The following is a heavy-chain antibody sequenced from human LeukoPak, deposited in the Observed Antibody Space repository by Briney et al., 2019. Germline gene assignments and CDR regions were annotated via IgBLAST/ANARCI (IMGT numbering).Heavy chain of an antibody. CDR3: ARRPSGGVAAAGSVAAFDI. CDR1: GYTFTSYD. J-gene: IGHJ3*02. Sequence: ASVKVSCKASGYTFTSYDINWVRQATGQGLEWMGWMNPNSGNTGYAQKFQGRATMTRNTSISTAYVELSSLKSEDTAVYYCARRPSGGVAAAGSVAAFDIWGQGTMVTVSS. CDR2: MNPNSGNT. V-gene: IGHV1-8*01. D-gene: IGHD6-13*01.